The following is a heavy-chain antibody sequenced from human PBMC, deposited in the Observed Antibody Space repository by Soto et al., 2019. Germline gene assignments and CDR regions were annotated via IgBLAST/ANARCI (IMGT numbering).Heavy chain of an antibody. D-gene: IGHD3-22*01. J-gene: IGHJ5*02. Sequence: PGGSLRLSCAASGFTFSRYDMHWVRQAKGKGLEWVSAIGTAGDTYYPGSVKGRFTISRENAKNSLYLQMNSLSAEDTAVYYCARGGSHSYYYDSSGYWNCFDPCGQGTLVTVSS. V-gene: IGHV3-13*01. CDR3: ARGGSHSYYYDSSGYWNCFDP. CDR1: GFTFSRYD. CDR2: IGTAGDT.